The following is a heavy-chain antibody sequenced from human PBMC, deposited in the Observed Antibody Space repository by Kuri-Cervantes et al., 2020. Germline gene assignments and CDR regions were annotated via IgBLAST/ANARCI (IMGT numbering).Heavy chain of an antibody. CDR2: IIPIFPTP. J-gene: IGHJ3*01. Sequence: SVKVSCKASGGTVSRYAVRWVRQAPGQGLEWVGGIIPIFPTPDYAQRFQGRVTITRDESTSTASMELSTLRSDDTAVYYCATRSCSGGNCYPIDAFDFWGQGTLVTV. D-gene: IGHD2-15*01. CDR3: ATRSCSGGNCYPIDAFDF. CDR1: GGTVSRYA. V-gene: IGHV1-69*05.